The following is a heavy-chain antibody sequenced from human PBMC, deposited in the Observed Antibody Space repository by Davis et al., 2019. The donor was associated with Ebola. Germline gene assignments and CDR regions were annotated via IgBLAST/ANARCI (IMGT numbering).Heavy chain of an antibody. D-gene: IGHD6-13*01. CDR3: ARPGSEAAAGIGRWFDP. V-gene: IGHV4-59*12. CDR2: IYYSGST. Sequence: PSETLSLTCTVSGGSISSYYWSWIRQPPGKGLEWIGYIYYSGSTNYNPSLKSRVTISVDTSKNQFSLKLSSVTAADTAVYYCARPGSEAAAGIGRWFDPWGQGTLVTVSS. CDR1: GGSISSYY. J-gene: IGHJ5*02.